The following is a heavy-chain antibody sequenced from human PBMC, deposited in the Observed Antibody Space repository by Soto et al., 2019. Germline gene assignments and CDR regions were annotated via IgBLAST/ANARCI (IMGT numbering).Heavy chain of an antibody. D-gene: IGHD5-18*01. CDR3: ARDGGGYSYGSWFDP. CDR1: GGTFSSYA. V-gene: IGHV1-69*13. CDR2: IIPIFGTA. J-gene: IGHJ5*02. Sequence: SVKVSCKASGGTFSSYAISWVRQAPGQGLEWMGGIIPIFGTANYAQKFQGRVTITADESTSTAYMELSSLRSEDTAVYYCARDGGGYSYGSWFDPWGQGTLVTVSS.